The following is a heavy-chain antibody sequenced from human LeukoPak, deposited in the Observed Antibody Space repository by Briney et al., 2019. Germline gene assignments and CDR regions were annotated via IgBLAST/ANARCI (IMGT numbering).Heavy chain of an antibody. Sequence: PGGSLRLSCAASGFTFSSYGMHWVRQAPGKGLEWVAVISYDGSNKYYADSVKGRFTISRDNSKNTLYLQMNSLRAEDTAVYYCAKDIRYCSSTSCDSPPLQYYYGMDVWGQGTTVTVSS. D-gene: IGHD2-2*02. V-gene: IGHV3-30*18. J-gene: IGHJ6*02. CDR3: AKDIRYCSSTSCDSPPLQYYYGMDV. CDR1: GFTFSSYG. CDR2: ISYDGSNK.